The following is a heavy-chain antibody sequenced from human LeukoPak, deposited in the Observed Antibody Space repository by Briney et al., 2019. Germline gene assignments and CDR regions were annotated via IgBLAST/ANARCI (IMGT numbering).Heavy chain of an antibody. V-gene: IGHV1-69*13. J-gene: IGHJ4*02. CDR1: GGTFSSYA. CDR2: IIPIFGTA. CDR3: ARGREQLVYYFDY. D-gene: IGHD6-13*01. Sequence: ASVKVSCKASGGTFSSYAISWVRQAPGQGLEWMGGIIPIFGTANYAQKFQGRVTITADESTSTAYVELSSLRSEDTAVYYCARGREQLVYYFDYWGQGTLVTVSS.